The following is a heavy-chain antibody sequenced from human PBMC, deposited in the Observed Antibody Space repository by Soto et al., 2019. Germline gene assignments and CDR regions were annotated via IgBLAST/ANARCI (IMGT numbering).Heavy chain of an antibody. D-gene: IGHD6-6*01. CDR1: GGSISSYY. Sequence: SETLSLTCTVSGGSISSYYWSWTRQPPGKGLEWIGYIYYSGSTNYNPSLKSRVTISVDTSKNQFSLKLSSVTAAGTAVYYCARAYSSSVGWFDPWGQGTLVTVSS. J-gene: IGHJ5*02. CDR2: IYYSGST. CDR3: ARAYSSSVGWFDP. V-gene: IGHV4-59*01.